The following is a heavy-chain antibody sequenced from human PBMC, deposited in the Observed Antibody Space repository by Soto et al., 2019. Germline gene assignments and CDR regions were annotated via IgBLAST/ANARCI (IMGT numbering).Heavy chain of an antibody. V-gene: IGHV1-3*01. D-gene: IGHD2-2*01. Sequence: ASVKASCKASGYTSTDSGMHWVRQAPGQRLEWMGWINAGSGSTKYSQKFQGRITITRDTSASTVYMELSSLRSEDTAVYYCANDIIVIPGAKGLDYWDQGALVTVSS. CDR3: ANDIIVIPGAKGLDY. CDR2: INAGSGST. CDR1: GYTSTDSG. J-gene: IGHJ4*02.